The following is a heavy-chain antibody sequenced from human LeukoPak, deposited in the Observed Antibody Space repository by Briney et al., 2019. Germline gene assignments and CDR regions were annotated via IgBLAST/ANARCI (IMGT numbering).Heavy chain of an antibody. CDR3: AKDRRGDILTGQIDY. J-gene: IGHJ4*02. D-gene: IGHD3-9*01. Sequence: GGSLRLSCAASGFTFSSYAMSWVRQAPGKGLEWVSAISGSGGSTYYADSVKGRFTISRDNSKYTLYLQMNSLRAEDTAVYYCAKDRRGDILTGQIDYWGQGTLVTVSS. CDR2: ISGSGGST. CDR1: GFTFSSYA. V-gene: IGHV3-23*01.